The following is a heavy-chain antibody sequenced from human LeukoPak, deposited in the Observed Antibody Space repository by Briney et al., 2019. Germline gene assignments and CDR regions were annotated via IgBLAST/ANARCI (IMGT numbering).Heavy chain of an antibody. D-gene: IGHD3-10*01. J-gene: IGHJ4*02. CDR1: GFPFANTW. V-gene: IGHV3-74*01. CDR2: INNDGSTT. CDR3: AIEGTYGSGS. Sequence: GGSLRLSCAASGFPFANTWMHWVRQAPGRGLVWVSLINNDGSTTHYADSVKGRFTISRDNAKNTVYLQMNSLRAEDTAVYYCAIEGTYGSGSWGQGTLVTVSS.